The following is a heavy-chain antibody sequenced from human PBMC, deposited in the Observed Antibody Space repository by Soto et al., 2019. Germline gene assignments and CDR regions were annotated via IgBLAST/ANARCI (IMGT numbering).Heavy chain of an antibody. V-gene: IGHV1-69*13. J-gene: IGHJ3*02. CDR1: GGTFSSYA. CDR2: IIPIFGTA. CDR3: ARGLSLVMAHDAFDI. D-gene: IGHD3-16*01. Sequence: SVKVSCKASGGTFSSYAISWVRQAPGQGLEWMGGIIPIFGTANYAQKFQGRVTITADESTSTAYMELSSLRSEDTAVYYCARGLSLVMAHDAFDIWGQGTMVTVSS.